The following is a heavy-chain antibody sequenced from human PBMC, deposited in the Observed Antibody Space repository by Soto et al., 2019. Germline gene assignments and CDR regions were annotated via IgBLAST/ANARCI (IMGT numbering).Heavy chain of an antibody. CDR1: GFTFSSYG. CDR3: AKVEMATMHLGNFDY. Sequence: QVQLVESGGGVVQPGRSLRLSCAASGFTFSSYGMHWVRQAPGKGLEWVAVISYDGSNKYYADSVKGRFTISRDNSKNTLYLQMNSLRAEDTAVYYCAKVEMATMHLGNFDYWGQGTLVTVSS. V-gene: IGHV3-30*18. J-gene: IGHJ4*02. D-gene: IGHD5-12*01. CDR2: ISYDGSNK.